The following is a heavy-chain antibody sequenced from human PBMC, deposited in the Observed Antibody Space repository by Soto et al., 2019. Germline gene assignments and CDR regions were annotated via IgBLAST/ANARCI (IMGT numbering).Heavy chain of an antibody. Sequence: SETLSLTCAVYGGSFSGYYWSWIRQPPGKGLEWIGEINHSGSTNYNPSLKSRVTISVDTSKNQFSLKLSSVTAADTAAYYCARGRITQRITIFGVVPANYMDVWGKGTTVTVSS. CDR3: ARGRITQRITIFGVVPANYMDV. V-gene: IGHV4-34*01. CDR2: INHSGST. CDR1: GGSFSGYY. J-gene: IGHJ6*03. D-gene: IGHD3-3*01.